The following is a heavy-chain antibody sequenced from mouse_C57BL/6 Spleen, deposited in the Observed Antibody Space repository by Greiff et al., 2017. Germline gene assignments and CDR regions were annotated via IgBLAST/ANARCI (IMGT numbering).Heavy chain of an antibody. CDR2: IHPNSGRT. Sequence: QVQLQQPGAELVKPGASVKLSCKASGYTFTSYWMHWVKQRPGQGLEWIGMIHPNSGRTNYNEKFKSKATLTVDKSSSTAYMQLSSLTSEDSAVYYCADGNYVLYAMDYWGQGTSVTVSS. V-gene: IGHV1-64*01. J-gene: IGHJ4*01. CDR1: GYTFTSYW. D-gene: IGHD2-1*01. CDR3: ADGNYVLYAMDY.